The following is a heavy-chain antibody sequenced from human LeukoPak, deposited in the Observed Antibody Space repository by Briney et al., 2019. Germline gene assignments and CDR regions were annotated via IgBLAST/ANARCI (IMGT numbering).Heavy chain of an antibody. J-gene: IGHJ4*02. CDR2: INHSGST. V-gene: IGHV4-34*01. Sequence: PSETLSLTCTVYGGSFSGYYWSWIRQPPGKGLEWIGEINHSGSTNYNPSLKSRVTISVDTSKKQFSLKLSSVTAADTAVHYCARGGGIAARLNYFDYWGQGTLVTVSS. CDR1: GGSFSGYY. D-gene: IGHD6-6*01. CDR3: ARGGGIAARLNYFDY.